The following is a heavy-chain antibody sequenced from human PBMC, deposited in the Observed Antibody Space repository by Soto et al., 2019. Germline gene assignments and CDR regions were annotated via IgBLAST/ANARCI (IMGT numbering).Heavy chain of an antibody. CDR1: GVSISSHDW. D-gene: IGHD5-18*01. CDR2: SHQSGNT. J-gene: IGHJ4*02. CDR3: ATRDTGRVY. Sequence: QVQLQESGPGLVKPSGTLSLTCAVSGVSISSHDWWTWVRQPPGKGLEWIGESHQSGNTNYNSSLESRVTISLYKSKNLFSLQLYSVTVADTAVYYCATRDTGRVYWGQGTLVTVSS. V-gene: IGHV4-4*02.